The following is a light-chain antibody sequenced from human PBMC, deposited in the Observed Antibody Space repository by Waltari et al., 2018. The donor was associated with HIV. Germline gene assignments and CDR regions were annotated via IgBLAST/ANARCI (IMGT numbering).Light chain of an antibody. CDR1: QSVSSY. CDR2: GAS. Sequence: EIVMTQSPATLSVSPGERVSLSLTASQSVSSYLAWYQHRPGQAPRLLIFGASTSATGIPDRFSGSGSGTEFTLAISSLQSEDLAVYYCQKYYRRSRGTFGGGTKVEI. CDR3: QKYYRRSRGT. J-gene: IGKJ4*01. V-gene: IGKV3-15*01.